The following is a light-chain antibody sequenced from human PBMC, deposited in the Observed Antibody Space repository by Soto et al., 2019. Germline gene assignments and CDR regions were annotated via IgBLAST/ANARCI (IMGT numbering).Light chain of an antibody. J-gene: IGKJ3*01. CDR1: QSVSSN. V-gene: IGKV3D-15*01. CDR3: QQYSNWPRT. Sequence: EIVMTQSPATLSVSPGERATLSCRASQSVSSNLAWYQQKPGQAPRLPLYGVSTRATGIPARFSGTGSGTEFTLTISSLQSEDLAVYYCQQYSNWPRTFGPGTQVDFK. CDR2: GVS.